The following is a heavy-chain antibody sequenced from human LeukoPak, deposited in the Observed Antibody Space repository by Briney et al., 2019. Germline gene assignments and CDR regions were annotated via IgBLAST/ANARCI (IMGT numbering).Heavy chain of an antibody. Sequence: GGSLRLSCAASGFTFTTSAMNWVRQAPGKGLEWVSGISGSGTSTYYADSVKGRFTISRDNSKNTLYLQMNSLRAEDTAVYYCAKPSWNPESDWIGHWGQGTLVIVSS. D-gene: IGHD1-1*01. V-gene: IGHV3-23*01. CDR2: ISGSGTST. CDR3: AKPSWNPESDWIGH. J-gene: IGHJ5*02. CDR1: GFTFTTSA.